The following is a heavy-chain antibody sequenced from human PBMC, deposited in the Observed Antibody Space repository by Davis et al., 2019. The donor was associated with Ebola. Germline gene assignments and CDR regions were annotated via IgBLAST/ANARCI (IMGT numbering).Heavy chain of an antibody. Sequence: ASVKVSCKASGYTFSIYGLSWVRQAPGQGLEWMGWINPYNGNTDYAQNFQGRVTVTTDTSTSTVYMELRSLRSDDTAVYYCARDIGYSFGSGSYSKYDYWGQGTLVTVSS. D-gene: IGHD3-10*01. CDR1: GYTFSIYG. V-gene: IGHV1-18*01. CDR3: ARDIGYSFGSGSYSKYDY. J-gene: IGHJ4*02. CDR2: INPYNGNT.